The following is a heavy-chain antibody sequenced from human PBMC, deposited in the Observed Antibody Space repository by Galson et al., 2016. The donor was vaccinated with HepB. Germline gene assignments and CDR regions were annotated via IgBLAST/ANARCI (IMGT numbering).Heavy chain of an antibody. V-gene: IGHV4-39*02. D-gene: IGHD3-3*01. J-gene: IGHJ4*02. CDR2: IYYSGST. CDR3: ARGDRSGEPYFDY. CDR1: GASISNSSYY. Sequence: ETLSLTCTVSGASISNSSYYWGWIRQPPGKGLEWIGTIYYSGSTYYNPSLKSRITISVDTSKNQFSLKLSSVTAADTAVYYCARGDRSGEPYFDYWGQGTLVTVSS.